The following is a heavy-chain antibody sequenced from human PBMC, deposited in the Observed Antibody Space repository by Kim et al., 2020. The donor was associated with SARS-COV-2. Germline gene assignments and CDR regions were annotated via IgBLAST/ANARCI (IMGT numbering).Heavy chain of an antibody. V-gene: IGHV3-23*01. D-gene: IGHD6-13*01. CDR3: AKDLEPGIAADGTDADAFDI. CDR2: ISGSGGST. J-gene: IGHJ3*02. CDR1: GFTFSSYA. Sequence: GGSLRLSCAASGFTFSSYAMSWVRQAPGKGLEWVSAISGSGGSTYYTDSVKGRFTISRDNSKNTLYLQMNSLRAEDTAVYYCAKDLEPGIAADGTDADAFDIWGQGTLVTVSS.